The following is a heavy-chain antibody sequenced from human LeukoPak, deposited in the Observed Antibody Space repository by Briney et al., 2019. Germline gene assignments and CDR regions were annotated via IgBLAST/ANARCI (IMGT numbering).Heavy chain of an antibody. Sequence: PGGSLRLSCAASGFTFSNYGMSWVRQAPGKGLQWVSVISGSGRTTEYADSVKGRFTISRDNSKNTLSLQMNSLRVEDTAIYYCAKNVVVKRYFDYWGQGTLITVSS. CDR1: GFTFSNYG. CDR2: ISGSGRTT. V-gene: IGHV3-23*01. D-gene: IGHD2-15*01. J-gene: IGHJ4*02. CDR3: AKNVVVKRYFDY.